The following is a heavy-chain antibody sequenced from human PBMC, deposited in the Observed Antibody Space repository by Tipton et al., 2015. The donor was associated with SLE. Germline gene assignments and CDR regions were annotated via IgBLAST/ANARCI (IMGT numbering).Heavy chain of an antibody. CDR2: ISGSGGST. D-gene: IGHD6-13*01. V-gene: IGHV3-23*01. CDR1: GFTFSSYA. CDR3: ARARSIAAAGYFDY. Sequence: SLRLSCAASGFTFSSYAMSWVRQAPGKGLEWVSAISGSGGSTYYADSVKGRFTIPRDNSKNTLYLQMNSLRAEDTAVYYCARARSIAAAGYFDYWGQGTLVTVSS. J-gene: IGHJ4*02.